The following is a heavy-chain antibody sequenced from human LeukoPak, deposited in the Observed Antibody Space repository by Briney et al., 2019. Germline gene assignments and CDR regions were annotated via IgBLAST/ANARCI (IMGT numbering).Heavy chain of an antibody. J-gene: IGHJ4*02. Sequence: GGSLRLSCAASGFTFSDYYMSWIRQAPGKGLVWVSRINSDGSSTSYADSVKGRFTISRDNAKNTLYLQMNSLRAEDTAVYYCAREGSGSYYVHWGQGTLVTVSS. CDR1: GFTFSDYY. V-gene: IGHV3-74*01. CDR3: AREGSGSYYVH. CDR2: INSDGSST. D-gene: IGHD1-26*01.